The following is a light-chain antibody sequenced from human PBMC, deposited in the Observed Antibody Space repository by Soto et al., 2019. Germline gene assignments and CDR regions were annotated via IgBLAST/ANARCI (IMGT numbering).Light chain of an antibody. Sequence: QSALTQPPSASGSPGQSVTISCTGTKSDIGVYDFVSWYQHHPGKVPRLIIYEVVQRPSGVPGRFSGSKSGNTASLTVSGLQAADEADYYCKSYAGSNTYVFGSGTKVTVL. V-gene: IGLV2-8*01. CDR3: KSYAGSNTYV. CDR1: KSDIGVYDF. J-gene: IGLJ1*01. CDR2: EVV.